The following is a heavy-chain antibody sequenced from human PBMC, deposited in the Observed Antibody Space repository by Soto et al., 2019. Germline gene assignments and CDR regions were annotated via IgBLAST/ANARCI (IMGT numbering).Heavy chain of an antibody. CDR1: GASINSAAYY. V-gene: IGHV4-31*03. CDR3: ARCPTTSWSSYRLSYFDC. J-gene: IGHJ4*01. Sequence: PSETLSLTCTVSGASINSAAYYWSWILHRPGEGLEWIGFISYSGYTFQDPSLKSRLLLSVATSKNQFSLELSFVTAADTAVYYCARCPTTSWSSYRLSYFDCCGPGSLVTVSS. CDR2: ISYSGYT. D-gene: IGHD3-16*02.